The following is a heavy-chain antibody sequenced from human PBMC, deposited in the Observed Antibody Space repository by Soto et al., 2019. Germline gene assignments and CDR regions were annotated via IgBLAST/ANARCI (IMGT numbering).Heavy chain of an antibody. J-gene: IGHJ4*02. CDR1: GGSISSSSYY. CDR3: AQGYGDYYFDY. D-gene: IGHD4-17*01. CDR2: IYYSGST. V-gene: IGHV4-39*01. Sequence: SETLSLTCTVSGGSISSSSYYWGWIRQPPGKGLEWIGSIYYSGSTYYNPSLKIRVTISVDTSKNQFSLKLSPVTAADTAVYYCAQGYGDYYFDYWGQGTLVTVSS.